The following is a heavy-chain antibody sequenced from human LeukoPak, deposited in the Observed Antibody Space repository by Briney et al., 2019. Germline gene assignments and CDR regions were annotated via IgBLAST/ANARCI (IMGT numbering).Heavy chain of an antibody. CDR2: ISGSGGST. D-gene: IGHD3-10*01. Sequence: PGGSLRLSCAASGFTFSSSAMSWVRQAPGKGLEWVSAISGSGGSTYYADSVKGRFTISRDNSKNTLYLQMNSLRAEDTAVYYCAKDYYYYGSGSYSPALYGMDVWGQGTTVTVSS. J-gene: IGHJ6*02. CDR1: GFTFSSSA. CDR3: AKDYYYYGSGSYSPALYGMDV. V-gene: IGHV3-23*01.